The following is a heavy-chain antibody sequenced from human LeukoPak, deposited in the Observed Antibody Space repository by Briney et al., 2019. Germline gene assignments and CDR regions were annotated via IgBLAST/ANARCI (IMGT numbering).Heavy chain of an antibody. Sequence: SETLSLTCTVSGGSISGSSYYWGWIRQPPGKGLEWIGGIYYSGSTYSNPSLKSRVTISVDTSKNQFSLKLSSVTAADTAVYYCARGVVVVPDAISVGYFDYWGQGTLVTVSS. CDR3: ARGVVVVPDAISVGYFDY. CDR1: GGSISGSSYY. CDR2: IYYSGST. J-gene: IGHJ4*02. D-gene: IGHD2-2*01. V-gene: IGHV4-39*07.